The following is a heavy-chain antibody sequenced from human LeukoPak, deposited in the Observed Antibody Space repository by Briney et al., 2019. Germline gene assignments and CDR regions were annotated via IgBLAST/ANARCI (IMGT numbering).Heavy chain of an antibody. V-gene: IGHV1-46*01. CDR1: GYTFTSYY. J-gene: IGHJ3*02. Sequence: ASVKVSCKASGYTFTSYYMHWVRQAPGQGLDWMGIINPSGGSTSYAQKFQGRVTMTRDTSTSTVYMELSSLRSEDTAVYYCAIVYNWNDVSYAFDIWGQGTMVTVSS. D-gene: IGHD1-1*01. CDR2: INPSGGST. CDR3: AIVYNWNDVSYAFDI.